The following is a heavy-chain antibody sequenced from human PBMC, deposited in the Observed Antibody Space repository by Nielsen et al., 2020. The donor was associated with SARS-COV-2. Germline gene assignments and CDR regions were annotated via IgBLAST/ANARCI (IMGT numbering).Heavy chain of an antibody. CDR3: ARDGYCSSTSCYNYYGMDV. CDR1: GFTFSDYY. Sequence: GESLKISCAASGFTFSDYYMSWIRQAPGKGLEWVSYISSSGSTIYYADSVKGRFTISRDNAKNSLYLQMNSLRAEDTAVYYCARDGYCSSTSCYNYYGMDVWGQGTTVTVSS. D-gene: IGHD2-2*02. V-gene: IGHV3-11*04. CDR2: ISSSGSTI. J-gene: IGHJ6*02.